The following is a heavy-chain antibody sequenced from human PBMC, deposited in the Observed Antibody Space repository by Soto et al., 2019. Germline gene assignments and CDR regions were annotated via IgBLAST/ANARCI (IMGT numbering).Heavy chain of an antibody. Sequence: EVQLVESGGGLVQPGGSLKLSCAASGFTFSGSPMHWVRQASGKGLEWVGRIRNKDNNYATAYAASVKGRFTISRDDSKNTAYLQMNSLKTEDTAVYYCTRPVVDGMDVWGQGTTVTVSS. J-gene: IGHJ6*02. CDR1: GFTFSGSP. V-gene: IGHV3-73*01. CDR2: IRNKDNNYAT. CDR3: TRPVVDGMDV. D-gene: IGHD2-2*01.